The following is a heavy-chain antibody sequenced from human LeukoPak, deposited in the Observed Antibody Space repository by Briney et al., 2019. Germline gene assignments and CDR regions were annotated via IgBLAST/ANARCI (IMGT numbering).Heavy chain of an antibody. CDR2: IRFDGSNK. V-gene: IGHV3-30*02. J-gene: IGHJ4*02. CDR3: ARTQWLELLTPYFDY. D-gene: IGHD6-19*01. Sequence: GGSLRLSCAASGCTFSSHGMHWVRQAPGKGLEWVAFIRFDGSNKYYEDSVKGRFTISRDNSKNTLYLQMNSLRAADTAMYYCARTQWLELLTPYFDYWGQGTLVTVSS. CDR1: GCTFSSHG.